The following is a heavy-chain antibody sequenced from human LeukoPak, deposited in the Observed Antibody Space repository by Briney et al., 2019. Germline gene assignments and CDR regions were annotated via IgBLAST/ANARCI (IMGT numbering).Heavy chain of an antibody. J-gene: IGHJ3*02. CDR2: ISWNSGSI. Sequence: GRSLRLSCAASGFTFDDYAMHWVRQAPGKGLEWVSGISWNSGSIGYADSVKGRFTISRDNAKNSLYLQMNSLRVEDTALYYCAKRREDAFDIWGQGTMVTVSS. CDR3: AKRREDAFDI. CDR1: GFTFDDYA. V-gene: IGHV3-9*01.